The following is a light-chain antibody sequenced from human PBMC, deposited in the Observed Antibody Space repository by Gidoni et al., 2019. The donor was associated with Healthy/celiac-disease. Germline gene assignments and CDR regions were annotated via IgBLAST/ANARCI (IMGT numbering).Light chain of an antibody. J-gene: IGLJ1*01. Sequence: SALTQPASFSGSPGHPITISCTGTSSDVVGYNYVSWDQQHPGKAPKLMIYEGSNRPSGVSNRFAGSKSGNTASLTISGLQDEDEDDYYCSSYTSSSTPYVFGTGTKVTVL. CDR3: SSYTSSSTPYV. CDR1: SSDVVGYNY. CDR2: EGS. V-gene: IGLV2-14*01.